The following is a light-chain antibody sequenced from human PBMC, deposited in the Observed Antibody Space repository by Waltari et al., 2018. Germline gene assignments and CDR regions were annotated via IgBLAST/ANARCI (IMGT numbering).Light chain of an antibody. CDR2: DPS. CDR1: TGAVTSGHY. V-gene: IGLV7-46*01. J-gene: IGLJ3*02. Sequence: QAVVTQEPSLTVSPGGTVTLTCGSSTGAVTSGHYPYWFQQKPGQAPRTLIYDPSNKHSWTPARFSGSLLGGKAALTLSGAQPEDEAEYSCLLYYGGARVFGGGTRLTVL. CDR3: LLYYGGARV.